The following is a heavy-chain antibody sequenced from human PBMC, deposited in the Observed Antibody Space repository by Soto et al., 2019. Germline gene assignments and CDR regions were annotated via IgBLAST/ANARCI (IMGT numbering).Heavy chain of an antibody. D-gene: IGHD6-13*01. CDR2: IYNSGST. CDR1: GGSISSYY. J-gene: IGHJ4*02. Sequence: SETLSLTCTVSGGSISSYYWSWIRQPPGKGLEWIGYIYNSGSTNYNPSLKSRVTISVDTSKNQFSLKLSSMTAADTAVYYCARGSTGYSSSWYRYWGQGTLVTVSS. CDR3: ARGSTGYSSSWYRY. V-gene: IGHV4-59*08.